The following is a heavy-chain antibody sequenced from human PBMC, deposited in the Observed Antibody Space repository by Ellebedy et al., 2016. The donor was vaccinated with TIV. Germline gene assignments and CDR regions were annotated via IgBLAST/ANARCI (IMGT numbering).Heavy chain of an antibody. V-gene: IGHV3-15*01. J-gene: IGHJ1*01. D-gene: IGHD2-8*01. CDR2: IKTMAEGGTT. CDR1: GFTFSDYG. Sequence: GESLKISXAASGFTFSDYGLHWVRQAPGKGLEWVGRIKTMAEGGTTDYAAPVKGRFTISRDDSTNMQYLQMNSLKTEDTAVYYCTTSNGFDGCETRFDWGQGTLVTVSS. CDR3: TTSNGFDGCETRFD.